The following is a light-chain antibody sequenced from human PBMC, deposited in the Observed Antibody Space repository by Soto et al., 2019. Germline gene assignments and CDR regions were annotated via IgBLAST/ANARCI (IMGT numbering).Light chain of an antibody. Sequence: NVWTRSPDTLSLSPEDRATLSCRASQTFASSFLAWYQHKPGQEPRLIIYHSPTMASGIPYRFSGSGSVTDFTLIIIRLEPQDFAMYYCQQNSSSPYTFGQGTKLEIK. J-gene: IGKJ2*01. CDR3: QQNSSSPYT. V-gene: IGKV3-20*01. CDR2: HSP. CDR1: QTFASSF.